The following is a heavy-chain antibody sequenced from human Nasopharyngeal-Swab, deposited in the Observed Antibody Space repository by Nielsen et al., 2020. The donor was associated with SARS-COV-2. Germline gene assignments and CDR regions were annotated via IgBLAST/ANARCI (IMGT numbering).Heavy chain of an antibody. CDR2: ISAYNGNT. CDR1: GYTFTSYG. V-gene: IGHV1-18*04. CDR3: ARVNLVRYFDWLLKVDY. J-gene: IGHJ4*02. D-gene: IGHD3-9*01. Sequence: ASVKVSCKASGYTFTSYGISWVRQAPGQGLEWMGWISAYNGNTNYVQKLQGRVTMTTDTSTSTAYMELRSLRSDDTAVYYCARVNLVRYFDWLLKVDYWGQGTLVTVSS.